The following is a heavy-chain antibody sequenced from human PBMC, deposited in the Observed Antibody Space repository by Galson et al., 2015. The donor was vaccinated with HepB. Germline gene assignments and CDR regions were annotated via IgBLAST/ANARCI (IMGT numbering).Heavy chain of an antibody. CDR2: ISSSSSYT. V-gene: IGHV3-11*05. D-gene: IGHD2-2*01. J-gene: IGHJ4*02. Sequence: SLRLSCAASGFTFSDYYMSWIRQAPGKGLEWVSYISSSSSYTNYADSVKGRFTISRDNAKNSLYLQMNSLRAEDTAVYYCARDSVIVVVPAAYDYWGQGTLVTVSS. CDR3: ARDSVIVVVPAAYDY. CDR1: GFTFSDYY.